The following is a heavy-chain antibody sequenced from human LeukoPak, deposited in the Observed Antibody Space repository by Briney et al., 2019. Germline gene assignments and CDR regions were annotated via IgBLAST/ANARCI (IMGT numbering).Heavy chain of an antibody. CDR1: GYTFTSYY. CDR2: INSSGGTT. V-gene: IGHV1-46*01. J-gene: IGHJ4*02. D-gene: IGHD6-19*01. CDR3: ARGLEYSSGWYGFDY. Sequence: ASVKVSCKASGYTFTSYYMHWVRQAPGQGLEWMGIINSSGGTTRYAQKLQGRVTVTRDTSTSTVYMELSSLRSEDTAVYYCARGLEYSSGWYGFDYWGQGTLVTVSS.